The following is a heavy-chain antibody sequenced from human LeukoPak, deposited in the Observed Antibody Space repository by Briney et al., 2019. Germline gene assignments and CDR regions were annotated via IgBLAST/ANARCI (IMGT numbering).Heavy chain of an antibody. CDR3: ARVWTYYDSSGCYY. V-gene: IGHV3-74*01. CDR1: GFTFSSYW. D-gene: IGHD3-22*01. Sequence: GGSLRLSCAASGFTFSSYWMHWVRQAPGKGLVWVSHINSDGSSTIYADSVKGRFTISRDNAKNTLYLQMNSLRAEDTAVYYCARVWTYYDSSGCYYWGQGTLVTVSS. J-gene: IGHJ4*02. CDR2: INSDGSST.